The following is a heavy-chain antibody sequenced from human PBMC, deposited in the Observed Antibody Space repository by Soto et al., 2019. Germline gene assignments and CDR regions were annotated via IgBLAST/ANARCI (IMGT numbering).Heavy chain of an antibody. CDR3: AREGQFGDFDH. D-gene: IGHD3-10*01. CDR1: GCIFSSFV. Sequence: PGGSLRLSCAASGCIFSSFVMTWVRQAPGKGLEWVTGISGSGVTYYAESVKGRFTASRDNSKNTLYLQMNSLRAEDTAVYYCAREGQFGDFDHWGQGTLVTVSS. V-gene: IGHV3-23*01. CDR2: ISGSGVT. J-gene: IGHJ4*02.